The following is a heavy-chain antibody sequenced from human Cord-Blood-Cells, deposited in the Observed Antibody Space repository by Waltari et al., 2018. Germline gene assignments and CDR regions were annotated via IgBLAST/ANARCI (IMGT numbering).Heavy chain of an antibody. CDR3: ARGFRWGNYYDSSGYSYGMDV. CDR2: INHSGST. D-gene: IGHD3-22*01. CDR1: GGSFSGYY. Sequence: QVQLQQWGAGLLKPSETLSLTCAVYGGSFSGYYWSWIRQPPRQGPEWIGEINHSGSTNYNPSLKSRVTISVDTSKNQFSLKLSSVTAADTAVYYCARGFRWGNYYDSSGYSYGMDVWGQGTTVTVSS. J-gene: IGHJ6*02. V-gene: IGHV4-34*01.